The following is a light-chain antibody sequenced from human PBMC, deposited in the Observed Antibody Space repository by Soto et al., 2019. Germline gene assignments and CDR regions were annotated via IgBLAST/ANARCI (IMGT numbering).Light chain of an antibody. CDR3: SSYTSSGTLEV. Sequence: QSVLTQPASVSGSPGQSITISCTGTSSDVGGYNYVSWYQQHPGIAPKLMIFDVSNRPSGVSNRFSGSKSGDTASLTISGLQAEDEADYYCSSYTSSGTLEVFGTRTKVTVL. V-gene: IGLV2-14*03. CDR2: DVS. CDR1: SSDVGGYNY. J-gene: IGLJ1*01.